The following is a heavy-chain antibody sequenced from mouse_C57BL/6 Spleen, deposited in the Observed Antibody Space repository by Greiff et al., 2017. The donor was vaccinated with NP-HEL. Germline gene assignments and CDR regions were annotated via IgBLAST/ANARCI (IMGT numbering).Heavy chain of an antibody. D-gene: IGHD1-1*01. J-gene: IGHJ4*01. CDR3: ARARYYGSRPEY. CDR2: IYPGGGDT. V-gene: IGHV1-80*01. Sequence: QVQLQQSGAELVKPGASVKISCKASGYAFSSYWMHWVRQRPGKGLEWIGQIYPGGGDTNYTGKFKGTATLTADKSSSTAFMQLSSLTSEDTAILFCARARYYGSRPEYWGQGTSVTVSA. CDR1: GYAFSSYW.